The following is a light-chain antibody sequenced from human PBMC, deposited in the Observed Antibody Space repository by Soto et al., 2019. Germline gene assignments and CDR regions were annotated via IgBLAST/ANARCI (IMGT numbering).Light chain of an antibody. J-gene: IGKJ4*01. Sequence: DIQMTQSPSSVSASVGDRVTITCRASQGISSWLAWYQQKPGKAPNLLNYAASSLQSRVPSRFSGSASGTDFALTVNSLQPEDSATYYCQQANRFPLTFGGGTRVDIK. CDR3: QQANRFPLT. CDR2: AAS. V-gene: IGKV1-12*01. CDR1: QGISSW.